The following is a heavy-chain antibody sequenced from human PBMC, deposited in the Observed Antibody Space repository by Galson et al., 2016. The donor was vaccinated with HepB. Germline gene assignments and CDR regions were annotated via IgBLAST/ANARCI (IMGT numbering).Heavy chain of an antibody. D-gene: IGHD1-7*01. CDR2: IYISGST. CDR3: ARPRNYPNWFDP. V-gene: IGHV4-4*07. CDR1: GGSISGYS. J-gene: IGHJ5*02. Sequence: SETLSLTCTVSGGSISGYSWSWIRQPAGKGPEWIGLIYISGSTSYNPSLTSRISMSVDTSKNQFSLNLTSVTAADTAVYYCARPRNYPNWFDPWGQGTLVTVSS.